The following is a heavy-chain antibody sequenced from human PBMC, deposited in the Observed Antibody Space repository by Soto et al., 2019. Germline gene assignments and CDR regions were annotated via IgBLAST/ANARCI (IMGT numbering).Heavy chain of an antibody. CDR2: ISSTSNYI. CDR1: WFTFTRYS. CDR3: AIVSEDLTSNFDY. J-gene: IGHJ4*02. Sequence: GGPLRFSSAASWFTFTRYSMNCVPQAPGKGVVWVSSISSTSNYIYYGDSMKGRFTISSDNAKNSPYLEMNSPRAEAQAPNYCAIVSEDLTSNFDYWGQGTLVTVSS. V-gene: IGHV3-21*06.